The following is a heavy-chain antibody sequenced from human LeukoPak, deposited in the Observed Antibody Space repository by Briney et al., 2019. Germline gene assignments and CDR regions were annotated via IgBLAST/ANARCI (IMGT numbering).Heavy chain of an antibody. Sequence: SETLSLTCTVSGGSISSYYWSWIRQPPGKGLEWIGYIYYSGSTNYNPSFKSRVTISVDTSKNQFSLKLSSVTAADTAVYYCAREYYYGSGSYSYLDYWGQGTLVTVSS. V-gene: IGHV4-59*01. D-gene: IGHD3-10*01. CDR1: GGSISSYY. J-gene: IGHJ4*02. CDR2: IYYSGST. CDR3: AREYYYGSGSYSYLDY.